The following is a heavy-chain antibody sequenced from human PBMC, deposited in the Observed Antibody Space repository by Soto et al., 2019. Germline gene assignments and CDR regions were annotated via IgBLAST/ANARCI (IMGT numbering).Heavy chain of an antibody. J-gene: IGHJ4*02. Sequence: SVKVSCKASGGTFSSYTISWVRQAPGQGLEWMGRIIPILGIANYAQKFQGRVTITADKSTSTAYMELSSLRSEDTAAYYCAREREQWLVFDYWGQGTLVTVSS. V-gene: IGHV1-69*04. CDR2: IIPILGIA. CDR3: AREREQWLVFDY. CDR1: GGTFSSYT. D-gene: IGHD6-19*01.